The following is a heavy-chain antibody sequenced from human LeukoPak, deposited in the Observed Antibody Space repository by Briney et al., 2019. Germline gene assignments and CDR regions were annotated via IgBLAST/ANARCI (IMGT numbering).Heavy chain of an antibody. CDR3: ARAIRGSYPTPWYYFDY. J-gene: IGHJ4*02. D-gene: IGHD1-26*01. V-gene: IGHV4-59*12. CDR1: GGSISSYY. Sequence: SETLSLTCTVSGGSISSYYWSWIRQPPGKGLEWIGYIYYSGSTYYNPSLKSRVTISVDTSKNQFSLKLSSVTAADMAVYYCARAIRGSYPTPWYYFDYWGQGTLVTVSS. CDR2: IYYSGST.